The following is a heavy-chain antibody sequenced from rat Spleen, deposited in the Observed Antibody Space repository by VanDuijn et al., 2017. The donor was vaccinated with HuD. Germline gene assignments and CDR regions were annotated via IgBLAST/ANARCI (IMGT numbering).Heavy chain of an antibody. V-gene: IGHV5-31*01. CDR2: ITHTGGST. CDR1: GFNFNDYW. Sequence: EVQLVETGGGLVQPGRSLKLSCVASGFNFNDYWMGWVRQAPGKGLEWVASITHTGGSTYYPDSVKGRFTVSRDNAKSTLYLQMDSLRSEDTATYYCAKDGRRRAHYFDYWGQGVMVTVSS. J-gene: IGHJ2*01. D-gene: IGHD1-11*01. CDR3: AKDGRRRAHYFDY.